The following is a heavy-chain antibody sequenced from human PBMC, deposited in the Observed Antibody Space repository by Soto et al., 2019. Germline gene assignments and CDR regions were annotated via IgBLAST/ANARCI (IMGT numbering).Heavy chain of an antibody. CDR3: ARVWYSSSRARVVYYFDY. CDR2: IYYSGST. V-gene: IGHV4-59*01. CDR1: GGSISSYY. J-gene: IGHJ4*02. D-gene: IGHD6-13*01. Sequence: PSETLSLTCTVSGGSISSYYWSWIRQPPGKGLERIGYIYYSGSTNYNPSLKSRVTISVDTSKNQFSLKLSSVTAADTAVYYCARVWYSSSRARVVYYFDYWGQGTLVTVSS.